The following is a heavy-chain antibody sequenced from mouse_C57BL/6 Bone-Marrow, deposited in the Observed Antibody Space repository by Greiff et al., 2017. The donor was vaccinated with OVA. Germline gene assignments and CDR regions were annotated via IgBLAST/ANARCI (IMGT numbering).Heavy chain of an antibody. CDR3: ARFSYYDYFDY. Sequence: EVKLQESGPVLVKPGASVKMSCKASGYTFTDYYMNWVKQSHGKSLEWIGVINPYNGGTSYNQKFKGKATLTVDKSSSTAYMELNSLTSEDSAVYYCARFSYYDYFDYWGQGTTLTVSS. V-gene: IGHV1-19*01. CDR2: INPYNGGT. CDR1: GYTFTDYY. J-gene: IGHJ2*01. D-gene: IGHD2-10*01.